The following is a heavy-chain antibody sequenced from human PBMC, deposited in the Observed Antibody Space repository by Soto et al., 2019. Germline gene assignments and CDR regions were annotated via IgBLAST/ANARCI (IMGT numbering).Heavy chain of an antibody. D-gene: IGHD3-22*01. CDR3: ARVRTYYDSSGSLDY. Sequence: GASVKVSCKASGYTFTGYFMHWVRQAPGQGLEWMGWINPNSGDPKYAQKFQGRVTMTRDMSISTAYMELRRLTSDDTAVYYCARVRTYYDSSGSLDYWGQGTLVTVSS. CDR2: INPNSGDP. CDR1: GYTFTGYF. J-gene: IGHJ4*02. V-gene: IGHV1-2*02.